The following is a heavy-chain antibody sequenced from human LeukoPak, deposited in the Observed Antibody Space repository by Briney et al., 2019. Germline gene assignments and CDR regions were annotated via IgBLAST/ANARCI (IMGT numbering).Heavy chain of an antibody. CDR1: GATFSSYA. CDR2: VIPILGIA. D-gene: IGHD2-21*01. V-gene: IGHV1-69*04. J-gene: IGHJ4*02. CDR3: ARSEEVVSGGPGSFDY. Sequence: SVNLSFTSSGATFSSYANSWVRHPPGQGLEWMGMVIPILGIANYAQKFQGRVTITADKSTTTAYMELSSLRSEDTAVYYCARSEEVVSGGPGSFDYWGQGTLVTVSS.